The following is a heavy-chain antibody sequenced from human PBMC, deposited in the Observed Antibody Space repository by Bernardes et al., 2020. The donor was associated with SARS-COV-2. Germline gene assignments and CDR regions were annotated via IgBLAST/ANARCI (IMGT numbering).Heavy chain of an antibody. CDR3: VSDPPADILTGPPDY. CDR1: GYMFSNYN. V-gene: IGHV1-3*01. Sequence: ASVKVSCKASGYMFSNYNMHWVRQAPGQRLEWLGWIYGGNGNTKYSENFQDRVTITRDTSASTAYMELSSLRFEDTAVYYCVSDPPADILTGPPDYWCQGTLVTVSS. D-gene: IGHD3-9*01. CDR2: IYGGNGNT. J-gene: IGHJ4*02.